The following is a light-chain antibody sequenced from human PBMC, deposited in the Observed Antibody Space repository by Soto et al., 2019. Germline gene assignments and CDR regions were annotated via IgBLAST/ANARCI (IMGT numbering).Light chain of an antibody. Sequence: EILMTQSQATLSVPPGERATLSCRASQSITNNLAWYQHKPGQAPRLLIYRASARATGIPARFSGSGSGTEFTLTINRLQSEDFAVYYCQQYNQWPGTFGPGTKVDIK. CDR2: RAS. J-gene: IGKJ3*01. CDR1: QSITNN. CDR3: QQYNQWPGT. V-gene: IGKV3-15*01.